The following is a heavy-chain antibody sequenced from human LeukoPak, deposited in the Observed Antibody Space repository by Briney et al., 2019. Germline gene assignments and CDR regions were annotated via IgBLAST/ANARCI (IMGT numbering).Heavy chain of an antibody. V-gene: IGHV3-23*01. D-gene: IGHD2-2*01. CDR3: AKMNIVVVPAAISYFDY. CDR2: ISGSGGST. Sequence: GGSLRLSCAASGFTFSSYAMSWVRQAPGKGLEGVSAISGSGGSTYYADSVKGRFTISRDNSKNTLYLQMNSLRAEDTAVYYCAKMNIVVVPAAISYFDYWGQGTLVTVSS. J-gene: IGHJ4*02. CDR1: GFTFSSYA.